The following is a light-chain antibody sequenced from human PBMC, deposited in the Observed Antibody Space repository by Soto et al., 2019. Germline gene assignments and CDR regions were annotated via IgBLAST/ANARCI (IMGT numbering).Light chain of an antibody. CDR2: EVT. CDR1: SGDIGSYNR. CDR3: SSDKNINTRACV. J-gene: IGLJ1*01. V-gene: IGLV2-14*01. Sequence: QSALTQPASVSGSPGQSITISCTGTSGDIGSYNRVSWYQQHPGKAPKLIIYEVTDRPSGVSNRFSGSKSGNTASLTISGLQAEDEAEYYCSSDKNINTRACVFGTGTKVTVL.